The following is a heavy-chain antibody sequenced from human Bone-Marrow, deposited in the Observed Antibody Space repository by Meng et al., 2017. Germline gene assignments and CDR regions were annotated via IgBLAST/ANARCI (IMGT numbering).Heavy chain of an antibody. CDR2: IRSKAYGGTT. V-gene: IGHV3-49*04. CDR3: TRDPLPYCGGDCSYS. D-gene: IGHD2-21*02. J-gene: IGHJ4*02. Sequence: GGSLRLSCTASGFTFGDYAMSWVRQAPGKGLEWVGFIRSKAYGGTTEYAASVKGRFTISRDDSKSIAYLQMNSLKTEDTAVYYCTRDPLPYCGGDCSYSWGQGTLVTVSS. CDR1: GFTFGDYA.